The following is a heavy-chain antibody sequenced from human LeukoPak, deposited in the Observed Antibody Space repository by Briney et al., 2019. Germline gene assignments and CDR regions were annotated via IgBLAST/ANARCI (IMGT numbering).Heavy chain of an antibody. J-gene: IGHJ3*02. CDR3: ARGGYTYGPATLGALDI. V-gene: IGHV3-74*01. CDR2: INGDGSGT. CDR1: GFTFSGYW. Sequence: GGSLRLSCAASGFTFSGYWMHCVRQAPGKGLVWVSRINGDGSGTNYDDSVKGRFTISRDNAKNTLYLQMNSLRAEDTAVYYCARGGYTYGPATLGALDIWGPGTMVPVSS. D-gene: IGHD5-18*01.